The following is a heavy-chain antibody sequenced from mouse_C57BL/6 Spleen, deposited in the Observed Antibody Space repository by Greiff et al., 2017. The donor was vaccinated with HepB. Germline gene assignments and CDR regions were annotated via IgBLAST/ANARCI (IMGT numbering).Heavy chain of an antibody. CDR3: GGGNPAWFAY. CDR1: GYSITSGYY. CDR2: ISYDGSN. Sequence: EVHLVESGPGLVKPSQSLSLTCSVTGYSITSGYYWNWIRQFPGNKLEWMGYISYDGSNNYNPSLKNRISITRDTSKNQFFLKLNSVTTEDTATYYCGGGNPAWFAYWGQGTLVTVSA. D-gene: IGHD2-1*01. V-gene: IGHV3-6*01. J-gene: IGHJ3*01.